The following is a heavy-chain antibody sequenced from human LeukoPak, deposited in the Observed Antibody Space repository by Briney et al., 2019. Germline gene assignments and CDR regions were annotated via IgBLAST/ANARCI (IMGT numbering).Heavy chain of an antibody. CDR2: IIPIYGSA. CDR3: AGFFYDNSGDAFDI. D-gene: IGHD3-22*01. J-gene: IGHJ3*02. CDR1: GGSFSFTSHA. Sequence: SVKVSCHASGGSFSFTSHAISWVRQAPGQGLEWMGGIIPIYGSATYAQKFQGRVTITSDESTRTVYMELSSLRPEDSAVHYCAGFFYDNSGDAFDIWGQGTMVTVSS. V-gene: IGHV1-69*13.